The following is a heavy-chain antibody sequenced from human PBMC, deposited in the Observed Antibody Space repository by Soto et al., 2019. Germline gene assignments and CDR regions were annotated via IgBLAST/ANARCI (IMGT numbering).Heavy chain of an antibody. Sequence: ASVKVSCKASGYTFTSYGISWVRQAPGQGLEWMGWISAYNGNTNYAQKLHGRGTMTTDTSTRSAYMELRSLRSDDTAVYYCARDSQWELPMPRYRYYGVDVWGRGTTVTVS. D-gene: IGHD1-26*01. CDR1: GYTFTSYG. CDR3: ARDSQWELPMPRYRYYGVDV. J-gene: IGHJ6*02. V-gene: IGHV1-18*01. CDR2: ISAYNGNT.